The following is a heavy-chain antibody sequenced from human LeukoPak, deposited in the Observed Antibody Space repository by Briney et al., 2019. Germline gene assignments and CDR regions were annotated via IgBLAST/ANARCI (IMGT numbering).Heavy chain of an antibody. D-gene: IGHD3-9*01. Sequence: SETLSLTCAVYGGSFSGYYWSWIRQPPGKGLEWIGEINHSGSTNYNPSLKSRVTISVDTSKNQFSLKLSSVTAADTAVYYCARRIGLRYFDWLFNNWFDPWGQGTLVTVSS. CDR1: GGSFSGYY. J-gene: IGHJ5*02. CDR2: INHSGST. V-gene: IGHV4-34*01. CDR3: ARRIGLRYFDWLFNNWFDP.